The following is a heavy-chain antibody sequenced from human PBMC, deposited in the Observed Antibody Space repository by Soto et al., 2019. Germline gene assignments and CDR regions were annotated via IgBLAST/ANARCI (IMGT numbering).Heavy chain of an antibody. CDR2: IWYDGSNK. D-gene: IGHD6-19*01. CDR3: ASIAVAGSQGDY. CDR1: GFTFSSYG. J-gene: IGHJ4*02. Sequence: GGSLRLSCAASGFTFSSYGMHWVRQAPGKGLEWVAVIWYDGSNKYYADSVKGRFTISRDNPKNTLYLQMNSLRAEDTAVYYCASIAVAGSQGDYWGQGTLVTVSS. V-gene: IGHV3-33*01.